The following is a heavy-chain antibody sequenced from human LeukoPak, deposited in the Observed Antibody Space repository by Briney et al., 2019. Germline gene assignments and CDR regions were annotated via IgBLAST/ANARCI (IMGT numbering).Heavy chain of an antibody. CDR3: ANEIRPNDY. V-gene: IGHV3-23*01. Sequence: AGRSLRLSCAASEFDFSSHAMTWVRQAPGKGLEWVSAISISGSKTYYADSVKGRFTISRDNSKNTLHLQMNSLRAEDTAVYYCANEIRPNDYWGQGTQVTVSS. CDR2: ISISGSKT. J-gene: IGHJ4*02. CDR1: EFDFSSHA. D-gene: IGHD4-17*01.